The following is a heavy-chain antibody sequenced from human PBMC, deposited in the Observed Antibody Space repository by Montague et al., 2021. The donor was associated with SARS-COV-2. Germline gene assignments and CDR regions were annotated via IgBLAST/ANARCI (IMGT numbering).Heavy chain of an antibody. J-gene: IGHJ4*02. CDR1: GGSFSTYY. V-gene: IGHV4-34*01. CDR2: INHSGST. CDR3: ARDVGKGFSGYETEGGFDY. Sequence: SETLSLTCAVYGGSFSTYYWSWIRQPPGKGLEWIGEINHSGSTNYNPSLKSRVTISVDTSKNQFSLKLSSVTAADTAVYYCARDVGKGFSGYETEGGFDYWGQGTPVTVSS. D-gene: IGHD5-12*01.